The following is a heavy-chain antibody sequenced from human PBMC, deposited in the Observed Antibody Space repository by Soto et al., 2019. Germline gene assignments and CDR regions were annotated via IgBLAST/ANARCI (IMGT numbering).Heavy chain of an antibody. D-gene: IGHD3-22*01. CDR3: ARDHSSCYSGAFDI. V-gene: IGHV4-59*01. CDR2: IYYSGST. J-gene: IGHJ3*02. Sequence: QVQLQESGPGLVKPSETLSLTCTVSGGSISSYYWSWIRQPPGKGLEWIGYIYYSGSTNYNPSLKSRVTISVDTSKNQFSLKLSSVTAADTAVYYCARDHSSCYSGAFDIWGQGTMVTVSS. CDR1: GGSISSYY.